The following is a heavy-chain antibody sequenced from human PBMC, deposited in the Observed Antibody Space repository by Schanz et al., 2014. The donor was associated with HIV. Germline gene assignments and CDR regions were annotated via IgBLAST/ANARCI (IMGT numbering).Heavy chain of an antibody. CDR1: GFTFDDYA. D-gene: IGHD6-19*01. V-gene: IGHV3-9*01. CDR3: VKDSGTLVSGARWFDP. J-gene: IGHJ5*02. Sequence: EVQLVESGGGLVQPGRSLRLSCAASGFTFDDYAMHWVRQAPGKGLEWVSCISWNSGSRGYADSVKGRFTISRDNDNDSLYLQMNSLRVEDTALYYCVKDSGTLVSGARWFDPWGQGTQVIVSS. CDR2: ISWNSGSR.